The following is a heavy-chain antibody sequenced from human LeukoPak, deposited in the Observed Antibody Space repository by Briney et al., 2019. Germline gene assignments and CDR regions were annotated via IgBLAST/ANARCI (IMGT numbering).Heavy chain of an antibody. Sequence: GGSLRLSCAASGFTFSSYAMGWVRQAPGKRPEWVSSLTDSGGTTYYVDSVKGRFTISRDNSKNTLYLHMNSLRAEDTAMYYCAKKRDAFDIWGQGTVVAVSS. V-gene: IGHV3-23*01. J-gene: IGHJ3*02. CDR2: LTDSGGTT. CDR3: AKKRDAFDI. D-gene: IGHD5-24*01. CDR1: GFTFSSYA.